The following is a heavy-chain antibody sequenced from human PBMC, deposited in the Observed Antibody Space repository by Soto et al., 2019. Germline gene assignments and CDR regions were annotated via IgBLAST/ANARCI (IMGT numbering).Heavy chain of an antibody. CDR3: ARTSRFDC. CDR1: CGSFSGYY. D-gene: IGHD6-6*01. J-gene: IGHJ4*02. Sequence: QVQLQQWGAGLLKPSETLSLTCAVYCGSFSGYYWSWIRQPPGKGLEWMGEINHSGSTNYNPALKRRVTMSVDPSTNQFSLKLSSVTAADTAVYYCARTSRFDCWGQGTLVTVSS. V-gene: IGHV4-34*01. CDR2: INHSGST.